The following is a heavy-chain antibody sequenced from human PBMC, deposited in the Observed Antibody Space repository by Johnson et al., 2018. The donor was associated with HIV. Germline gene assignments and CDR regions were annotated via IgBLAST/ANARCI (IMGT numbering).Heavy chain of an antibody. V-gene: IGHV3-23*04. Sequence: VQLVESGGGLVQPGGSLRLSCAASGFTFSSYAMSWVRQAPGKGLEWVSAISGSGGSTYYADSVQGRFTISRDNSKNTLYLQMNSLRAEDTAVYYCAKSAPFYYDSPADAFDIWGQGTMVTVSS. CDR2: ISGSGGST. CDR3: AKSAPFYYDSPADAFDI. D-gene: IGHD3-22*01. J-gene: IGHJ3*02. CDR1: GFTFSSYA.